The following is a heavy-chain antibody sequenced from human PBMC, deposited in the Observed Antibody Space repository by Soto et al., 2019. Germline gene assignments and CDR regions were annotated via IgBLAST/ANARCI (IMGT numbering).Heavy chain of an antibody. CDR1: GFNVMSYW. CDR3: ARDIGFDYVN. D-gene: IGHD5-12*01. V-gene: IGHV3-7*01. Sequence: GGSLRLSCAVSGFNVMSYWMSWVRQAPGKGLEWVASIKDDGSEIYYLQSVRGRFTISRDSAGNALHLAMNYMSAEDTGVYFCARDIGFDYVNWGQGTLVTVSS. J-gene: IGHJ4*02. CDR2: IKDDGSEI.